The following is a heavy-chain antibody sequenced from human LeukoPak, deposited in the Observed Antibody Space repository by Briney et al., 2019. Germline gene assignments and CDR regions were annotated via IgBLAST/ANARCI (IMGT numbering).Heavy chain of an antibody. D-gene: IGHD2-15*01. CDR3: AVRYCTAGRCYGHYFDY. J-gene: IGHJ4*02. Sequence: GGSLRLSCAASGFTFSSYGMNWVRQAPGKRLEWVSYISDGGSTIYYAASVKGRFTISRDDAKNSLYLQMNNLRAEDTAVYYCAVRYCTAGRCYGHYFDYWGQGTLVTVSS. CDR2: ISDGGSTI. V-gene: IGHV3-48*01. CDR1: GFTFSSYG.